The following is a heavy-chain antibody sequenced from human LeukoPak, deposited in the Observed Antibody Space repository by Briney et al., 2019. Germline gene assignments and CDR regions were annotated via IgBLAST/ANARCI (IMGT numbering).Heavy chain of an antibody. CDR1: GFTFSRYW. J-gene: IGHJ6*02. CDR2: IKVDGSEK. CDR3: AKALRSDGYNYEKALDV. Sequence: GGSLRLSCAVSGFTFSRYWMTWVRQAPGKGLEWVANIKVDGSEKYYVDAVKGRFIISRDNSKNSLYLQLNSLRVEDTALYYCAKALRSDGYNYEKALDVWGRGTTVTVSS. D-gene: IGHD5-24*01. V-gene: IGHV3-7*03.